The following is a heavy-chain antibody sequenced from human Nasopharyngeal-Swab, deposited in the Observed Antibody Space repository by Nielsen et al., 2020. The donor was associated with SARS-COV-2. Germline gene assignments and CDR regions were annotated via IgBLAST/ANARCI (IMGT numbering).Heavy chain of an antibody. V-gene: IGHV3-11*05. Sequence: GGSLRLSCAASGFTFSDYYMSWFRQAPGKGLEWVSYISSSSTYTNYADSVKGRFTISRDNAKNSLYLQMNSLRAEDTAVYYCARDSPLDTAMVTFGHYYYGMDVWGQGTTVTVSS. CDR2: ISSSSTYT. CDR1: GFTFSDYY. CDR3: ARDSPLDTAMVTFGHYYYGMDV. J-gene: IGHJ6*02. D-gene: IGHD5-18*01.